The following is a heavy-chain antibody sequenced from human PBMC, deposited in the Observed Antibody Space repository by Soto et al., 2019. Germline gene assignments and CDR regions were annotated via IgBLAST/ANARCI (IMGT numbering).Heavy chain of an antibody. Sequence: PSETLSLTCTVSGASINSAYWSWIRQPPGKGLGWIGYIYYTGSTDYNPSLKSRVTISLDTTKNQISLKLSSVTAADTAIYYCARGHWELAYWGQGTLV. CDR3: ARGHWELAY. J-gene: IGHJ4*01. CDR1: GASINSAY. CDR2: IYYTGST. V-gene: IGHV4-59*08. D-gene: IGHD3-10*01.